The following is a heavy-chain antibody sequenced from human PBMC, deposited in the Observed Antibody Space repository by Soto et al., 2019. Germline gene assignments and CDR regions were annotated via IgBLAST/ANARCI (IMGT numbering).Heavy chain of an antibody. D-gene: IGHD2-15*01. CDR1: GFTFSGYG. Sequence: QVQLVESGGGVVQPGGSLRLSCAASGFTFSGYGMHWVRQSPGEGLEWVAILANDGSYQYYAESVKGRFTISRDNSKNTLYLQTDSLRPEDTAVYYCARSIGGSSYYPPEYWGQGTLVTVSS. J-gene: IGHJ4*02. CDR3: ARSIGGSSYYPPEY. CDR2: LANDGSYQ. V-gene: IGHV3-30*03.